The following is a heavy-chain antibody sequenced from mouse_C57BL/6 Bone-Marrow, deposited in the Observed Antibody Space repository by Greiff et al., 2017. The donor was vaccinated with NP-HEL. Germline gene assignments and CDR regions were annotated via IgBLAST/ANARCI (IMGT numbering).Heavy chain of an antibody. CDR1: GFNIKDDY. CDR2: IDPENGDT. Sequence: EVQLQQSGAELVRPGASVKLSCTASGFNIKDDYMHWVKQRPEQGLEWIGWIDPENGDTEYAPKFQGKATITADTSSNTAYLQLSSLTSEDTAVYYCTRGSNFLFDYWGQGTTLTVSS. D-gene: IGHD2-5*01. V-gene: IGHV14-4*01. CDR3: TRGSNFLFDY. J-gene: IGHJ2*01.